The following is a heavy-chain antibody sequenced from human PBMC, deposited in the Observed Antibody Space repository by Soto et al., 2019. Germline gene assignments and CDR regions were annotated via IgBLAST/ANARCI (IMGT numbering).Heavy chain of an antibody. D-gene: IGHD1-1*01. Sequence: QVQLVQSGAEVRKPGASVKVSCEASGYTCTRYVIYWVRQATGQGLEWMGWMNTNTGNSGYAQKFQGRVTMTSDTSISTAHMELSSLRSEDTAVYYCARRAETNGWNGFGADKYYFDFWGQGTLVTVSS. V-gene: IGHV1-8*01. CDR3: ARRAETNGWNGFGADKYYFDF. J-gene: IGHJ4*02. CDR2: MNTNTGNS. CDR1: GYTCTRYV.